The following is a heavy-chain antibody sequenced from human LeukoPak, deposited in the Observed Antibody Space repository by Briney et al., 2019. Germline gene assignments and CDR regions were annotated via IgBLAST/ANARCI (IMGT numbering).Heavy chain of an antibody. J-gene: IGHJ3*02. Sequence: ASVKVSCKASGYTFTSYYMHWVRQAPGQGLEWMGIINPSGGSTSYAQKFQGRVTMTRDTSTSTVYMELSGLRSEDTALYYCARIRDGYNDAYDIWGQGTMVTVSS. D-gene: IGHD5-24*01. CDR1: GYTFTSYY. V-gene: IGHV1-46*01. CDR2: INPSGGST. CDR3: ARIRDGYNDAYDI.